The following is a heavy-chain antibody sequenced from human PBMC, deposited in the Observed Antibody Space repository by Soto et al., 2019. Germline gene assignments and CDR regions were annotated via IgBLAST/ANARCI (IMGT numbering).Heavy chain of an antibody. CDR3: ARHLGLLWFGELSY. V-gene: IGHV4-59*08. Sequence: SETLSLTCTVSGGSISSYDWSWIRQPPGKGLEWIGYIYYSGSTNYNPSLKSRVTISVDTSKNQFSLKLSSVTAADTAVYYCARHLGLLWFGELSYWGQGTLVTVSS. CDR1: GGSISSYD. J-gene: IGHJ4*02. D-gene: IGHD3-10*01. CDR2: IYYSGST.